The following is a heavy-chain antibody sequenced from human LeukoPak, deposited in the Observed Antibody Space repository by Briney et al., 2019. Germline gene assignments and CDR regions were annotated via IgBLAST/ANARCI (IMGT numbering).Heavy chain of an antibody. J-gene: IGHJ5*02. CDR2: IYPGDSDT. CDR3: ALITMVRGIWFDP. CDR1: GYSFNSYW. V-gene: IGHV5-51*01. Sequence: GESLKISWQCSGYSFNSYWIGWVRQMPGKGLEWMGIIYPGDSDTRYSPSFQGQVTISADKSISTAYLQWSSLKASDTAMYYCALITMVRGIWFDPWGQGTLVTVSS. D-gene: IGHD3-10*01.